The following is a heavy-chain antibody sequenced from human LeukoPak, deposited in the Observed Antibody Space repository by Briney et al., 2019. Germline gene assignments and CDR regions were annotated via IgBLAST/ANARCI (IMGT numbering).Heavy chain of an antibody. CDR2: IIPIFGTA. CDR3: ARAAYYYDSSGNLDY. J-gene: IGHJ4*02. V-gene: IGHV1-69*05. CDR1: GGIFSSYA. Sequence: VASVKVSCKASGGIFSSYAISWVRQAPGQGLEWMGGIIPIFGTANYAQKFQGRVTITTDESTSTAYMELSSLRSEDTAVYYCARAAYYYDSSGNLDYWGQGTLVTVSS. D-gene: IGHD3-22*01.